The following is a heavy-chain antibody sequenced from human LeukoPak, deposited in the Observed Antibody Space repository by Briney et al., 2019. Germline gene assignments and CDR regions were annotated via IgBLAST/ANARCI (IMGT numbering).Heavy chain of an antibody. D-gene: IGHD1-26*01. V-gene: IGHV3-21*04. CDR2: ISTSSAYI. J-gene: IGHJ5*02. Sequence: GGSLRLSCAASGFTFSDYYMYWVRQAPGKGLEWVSSISTSSAYIYYADSVKGRFTISRDNSKNTLYLQMNSLRAEDTAIYYCARREGPTTAWGQGTLATVSS. CDR3: ARREGPTTA. CDR1: GFTFSDYY.